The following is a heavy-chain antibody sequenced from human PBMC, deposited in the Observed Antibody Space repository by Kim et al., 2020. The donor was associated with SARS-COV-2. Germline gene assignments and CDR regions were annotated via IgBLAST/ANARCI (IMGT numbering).Heavy chain of an antibody. Sequence: ASVKVSCKASGYTFTSYAMHWVRQAPGQRLEWMGWINAGNGNTKYSQKFQGRVTITRDTSASTAYMDLSSLRSEDTAVYYCARDRIGYSYGYYFDYWGQGTLVTVSS. CDR3: ARDRIGYSYGYYFDY. J-gene: IGHJ4*02. V-gene: IGHV1-3*01. D-gene: IGHD5-18*01. CDR1: GYTFTSYA. CDR2: INAGNGNT.